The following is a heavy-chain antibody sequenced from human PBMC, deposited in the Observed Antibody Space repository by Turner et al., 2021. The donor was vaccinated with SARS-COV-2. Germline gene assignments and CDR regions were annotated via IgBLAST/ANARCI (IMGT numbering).Heavy chain of an antibody. V-gene: IGHV3-53*01. CDR3: ARDLGGLRFDY. CDR2: IYSGGST. D-gene: IGHD2-15*01. CDR1: GFTVSSNY. Sequence: EVQLVGSGGSLIQPGGSLRHSCAASGFTVSSNYMSWVRQAPGKGLEWVSVIYSGGSTFYADSLKGRFTISRDNSKNTLYLQMNSLRAEDTAFYYCARDLGGLRFDYWGQGTLVTVSS. J-gene: IGHJ4*02.